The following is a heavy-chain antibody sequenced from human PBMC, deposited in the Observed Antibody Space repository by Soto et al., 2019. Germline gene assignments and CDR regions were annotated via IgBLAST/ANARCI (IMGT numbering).Heavy chain of an antibody. J-gene: IGHJ4*02. V-gene: IGHV3-33*01. CDR1: GFTFTTYS. Sequence: QVQLEESGVGVVQPGRSLRLSCEASGFTFTTYSMHWVRQPPGKGLEWLAAIWYDGTQKYYADSVKGRFIISRDNSKKTLYLEMNSLRAADTAVYYCARAGGTTVTGLWHFDSWGQGTLFTVSS. CDR2: IWYDGTQK. CDR3: ARAGGTTVTGLWHFDS. D-gene: IGHD4-17*01.